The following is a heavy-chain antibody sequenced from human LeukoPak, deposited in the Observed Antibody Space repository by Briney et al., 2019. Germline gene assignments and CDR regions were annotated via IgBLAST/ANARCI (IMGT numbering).Heavy chain of an antibody. Sequence: ASVKVSCKASGYTFTGYYMHWVRQAPGHGLEWMGLINPNSGGTNYAQKFQGRVTMTRATSISTAYMEPGRLRADDTSLYDCASGSSMGYWGQGTLVTVSS. V-gene: IGHV1-2*02. J-gene: IGHJ4*02. CDR2: INPNSGGT. D-gene: IGHD2-2*01. CDR3: ASGSSMGY. CDR1: GYTFTGYY.